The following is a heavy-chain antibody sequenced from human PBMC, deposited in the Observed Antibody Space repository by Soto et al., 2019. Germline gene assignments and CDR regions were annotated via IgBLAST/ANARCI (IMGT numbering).Heavy chain of an antibody. CDR1: ARSFSGYY. Sequence: PSETLSLTCTVYARSFSGYYWSWIRQPPGKGLXXIXXIXXXXXTXXXPSLKSRLIISIDTSKNQFSLKVGSVTAADTAVYYCASSSLYGMDVWGQGTTVTVSS. V-gene: IGHV4-34*12. CDR3: ASSSLYGMDV. J-gene: IGHJ6*02. CDR2: IXXXXXT.